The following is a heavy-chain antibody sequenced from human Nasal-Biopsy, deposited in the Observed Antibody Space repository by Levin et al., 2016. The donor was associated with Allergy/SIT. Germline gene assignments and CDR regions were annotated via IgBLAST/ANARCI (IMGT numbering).Heavy chain of an antibody. CDR1: GFAFNSYG. Sequence: ASVKVSCKASGFAFNSYGVGWVRQAPGQGLEWVGWISTYNGDTNYGQKFQGRVTMTTDSATSTAYMELRSLRSDDTAVYYCARRNFYDRRGYPSAFDLWGQGTMVTVSS. CDR3: ARRNFYDRRGYPSAFDL. D-gene: IGHD3-22*01. J-gene: IGHJ3*01. V-gene: IGHV1-18*01. CDR2: ISTYNGDT.